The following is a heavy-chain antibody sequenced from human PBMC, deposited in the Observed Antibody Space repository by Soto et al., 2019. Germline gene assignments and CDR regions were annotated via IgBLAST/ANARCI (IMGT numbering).Heavy chain of an antibody. V-gene: IGHV1-3*01. J-gene: IGHJ6*02. D-gene: IGHD3-22*01. CDR3: ARGTAMIYYYYYGMDV. CDR1: GYTFTSYA. CDR2: INAGNGNT. Sequence: ASLKVSCKGSGYTFTSYAMHWVRQATGQRLEWMGWINAGNGNTKYSQKFQGRVTITRDTSASTAYMELSSLRSEDTAVYYCARGTAMIYYYYYGMDVWGQGTTVTVSS.